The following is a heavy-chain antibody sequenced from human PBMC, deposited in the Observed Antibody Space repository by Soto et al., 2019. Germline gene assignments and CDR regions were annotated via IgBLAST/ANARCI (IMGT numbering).Heavy chain of an antibody. CDR3: ASYYYDSSGYLDAFDI. Sequence: EVQLVESGGGLVQPGGSLRLSCAVSGFTFSSYSMNWVRQAPGKGLEWVSSISSSSSYIYYADSVKGRFTISRDNAKNSLYLQMNSLRAEDTAVYYCASYYYDSSGYLDAFDIWCQGTMVTVSS. D-gene: IGHD3-22*01. J-gene: IGHJ3*02. CDR1: GFTFSSYS. CDR2: ISSSSSYI. V-gene: IGHV3-21*01.